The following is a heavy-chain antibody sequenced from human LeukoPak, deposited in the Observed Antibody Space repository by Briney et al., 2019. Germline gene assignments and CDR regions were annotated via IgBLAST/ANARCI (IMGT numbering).Heavy chain of an antibody. CDR2: INWNGGST. D-gene: IGHD1-26*01. CDR1: GFTFDDYG. CDR3: ARAIGGSYFPDP. J-gene: IGHJ5*02. V-gene: IGHV3-20*04. Sequence: GGSLRLSCAASGFTFDDYGMSWVRQAPGKGLEWGSGINWNGGSTGYADSVKGRFTISRDNAKNSLYLQMNSLRAEDTALYYCARAIGGSYFPDPWGQGTLVTVSS.